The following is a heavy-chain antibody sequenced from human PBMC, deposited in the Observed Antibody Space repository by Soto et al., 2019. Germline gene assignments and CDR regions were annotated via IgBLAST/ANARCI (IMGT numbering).Heavy chain of an antibody. V-gene: IGHV1-18*01. J-gene: IGHJ5*02. CDR3: ARDALAYSSSLVPAGRVWFDP. D-gene: IGHD6-6*01. CDR1: GYTFTSYG. Sequence: GASVKVSCKASGYTFTSYGISWVRQAPGQGLEWMGWISAYNGNTNYAQKLQGRVTMTTDTSTSTAYMELRSLRSDDTAVYYCARDALAYSSSLVPAGRVWFDPWGQGTLVTVSS. CDR2: ISAYNGNT.